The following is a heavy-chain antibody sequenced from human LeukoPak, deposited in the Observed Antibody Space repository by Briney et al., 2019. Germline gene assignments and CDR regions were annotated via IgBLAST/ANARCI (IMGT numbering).Heavy chain of an antibody. CDR1: GFTFSSYG. V-gene: IGHV3-30*02. D-gene: IGHD2-2*01. Sequence: GGTLRLSCAASGFTFSSYGMSWVRQAPGKGLEWVTFIRYDGTNTYYADSVKGRFTISRDNSKNTLHLQMNSLRGDDTAVYYCAKGPTSYGHYFDYWGQGALVTVSS. CDR3: AKGPTSYGHYFDY. CDR2: IRYDGTNT. J-gene: IGHJ4*02.